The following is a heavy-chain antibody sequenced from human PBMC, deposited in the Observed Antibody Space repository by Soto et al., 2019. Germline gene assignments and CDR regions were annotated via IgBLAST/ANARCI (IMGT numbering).Heavy chain of an antibody. CDR2: VSPPFRTS. J-gene: IGHJ6*02. D-gene: IGHD3-10*01. CDR1: GVSFNNNG. V-gene: IGHV1-69*01. CDR3: ARVLYYGSGSYSPYGMDV. Sequence: QVQLVQSGAEVKKPGSSVKVSCKTSGVSFNNNGIGWVRQAPGHGLEWMGVVSPPFRTSNYARKFQGRISITADASTGTVNMELSSLTSEDTAQYYGARVLYYGSGSYSPYGMDVWGQGTTVTVSS.